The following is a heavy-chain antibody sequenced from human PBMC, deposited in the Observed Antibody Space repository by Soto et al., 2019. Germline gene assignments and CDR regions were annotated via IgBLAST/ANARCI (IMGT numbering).Heavy chain of an antibody. CDR2: ISYDGTNK. D-gene: IGHD5-18*01. CDR1: GVTFSSYG. CDR3: AKEKATRGYSFLVDY. Sequence: GGSLRLSCAASGVTFSSYGMHWVRQAPGKGLEWVAVISYDGTNKYYADAVKGRFTTSRDDSKNTLYLQMNSLRPEDTAVYYCAKEKATRGYSFLVDYWGQGTLVTVSS. J-gene: IGHJ4*02. V-gene: IGHV3-30*18.